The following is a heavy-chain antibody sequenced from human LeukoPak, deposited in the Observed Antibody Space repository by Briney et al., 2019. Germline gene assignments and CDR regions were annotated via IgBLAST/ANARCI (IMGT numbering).Heavy chain of an antibody. Sequence: ASVKVSCKASGYTFTSYGISWVRQAPGQGLEWMGWISAHNGNTNYAQKLQGRVTMTTDTSTSTAYMELRSLRSDDTAVYYCARDEYYFGSGSYFYFDYWGQGTLVTVSS. CDR3: ARDEYYFGSGSYFYFDY. D-gene: IGHD3-10*01. CDR2: ISAHNGNT. V-gene: IGHV1-18*01. J-gene: IGHJ4*02. CDR1: GYTFTSYG.